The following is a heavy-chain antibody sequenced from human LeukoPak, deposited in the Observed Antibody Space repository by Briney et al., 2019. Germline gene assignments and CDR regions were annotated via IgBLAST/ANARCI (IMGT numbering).Heavy chain of an antibody. V-gene: IGHV3-48*04. Sequence: GGSLRLSCAASGFTFSSYSMNWVRQAPGKGMAWVSYISSSGSTIYYADSVKGRFTISRNNAKNSLYLQMNSLRAEDTAVYYCARVSGVYYFDYWGQGTLVTVSS. D-gene: IGHD2-8*01. CDR1: GFTFSSYS. CDR3: ARVSGVYYFDY. CDR2: ISSSGSTI. J-gene: IGHJ4*02.